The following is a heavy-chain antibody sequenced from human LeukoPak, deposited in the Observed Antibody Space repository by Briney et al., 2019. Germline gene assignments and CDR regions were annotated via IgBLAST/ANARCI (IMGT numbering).Heavy chain of an antibody. Sequence: PSETLSLTCTVSGDSISTSNSYWGWIRQPPGKGLEWIGRIYTSGSTNYNPSLKSRVTMSVDTSKNQFSLKLSPVTAADTAVYYCAKETGAIDYWGQGTLVTVSS. D-gene: IGHD1-26*01. V-gene: IGHV4-39*07. CDR2: IYTSGST. J-gene: IGHJ4*02. CDR3: AKETGAIDY. CDR1: GDSISTSNSY.